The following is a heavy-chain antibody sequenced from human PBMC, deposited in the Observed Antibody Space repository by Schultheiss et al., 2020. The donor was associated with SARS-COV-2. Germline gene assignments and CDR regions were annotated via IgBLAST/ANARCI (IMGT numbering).Heavy chain of an antibody. CDR3: ARDVVVAAPFFDI. CDR2: ISYDGSNK. CDR1: RFTFSSYS. J-gene: IGHJ3*02. V-gene: IGHV3-30*03. D-gene: IGHD2-15*01. Sequence: GGSLRLSCVVSGFAASRFTFSSYSMNWVRQAPGKGLEWVAVISYDGSNKYYADSVKGRFTISRDNSKNTLYLQMNSLRAEDTAVYYCARDVVVAAPFFDIWGQGTMVTVSS.